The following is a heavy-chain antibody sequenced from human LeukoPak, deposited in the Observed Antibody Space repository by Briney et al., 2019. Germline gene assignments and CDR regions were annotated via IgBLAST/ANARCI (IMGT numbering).Heavy chain of an antibody. Sequence: PSETLSLTCTVSGGSISYFYWSWIRQPAGKGLEWIGRIYTSGSTNYNPSLKSRVTMSVDTSKKQFSLKLSSVTAADTAVYYCARVRGSSGSYEYYHYMDVWVKGTTVTISS. CDR1: GGSISYFY. J-gene: IGHJ6*03. CDR2: IYTSGST. D-gene: IGHD1-26*01. V-gene: IGHV4-4*07. CDR3: ARVRGSSGSYEYYHYMDV.